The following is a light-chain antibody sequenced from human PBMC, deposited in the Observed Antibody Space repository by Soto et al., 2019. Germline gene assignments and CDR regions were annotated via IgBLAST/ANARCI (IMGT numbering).Light chain of an antibody. Sequence: QSDLTQPASVSGSPGQSITISCTGTSSDVGGYNYVSWYQQHPGKAPKLIIYDVTNRPSGLSYRFSASKSGSTASLTISGLQAEDEADYYCSSYSSSTPHVLFGGGTKLTVL. CDR3: SSYSSSTPHVL. CDR2: DVT. V-gene: IGLV2-14*01. J-gene: IGLJ2*01. CDR1: SSDVGGYNY.